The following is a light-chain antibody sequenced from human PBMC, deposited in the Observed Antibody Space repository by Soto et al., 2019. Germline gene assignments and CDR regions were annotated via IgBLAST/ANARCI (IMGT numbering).Light chain of an antibody. V-gene: IGLV2-23*01. Sequence: QSVLTQPASVSGSPGQTITISCTGTSSDVGSYNLVSWYQQHPGKAPKLMIYEGSKRPSGVSIRFSGSKSGNTATLTISGLQAEDEADYYCCSYAGSSTLVFGGGTKVTVL. CDR3: CSYAGSSTLV. CDR2: EGS. J-gene: IGLJ2*01. CDR1: SSDVGSYNL.